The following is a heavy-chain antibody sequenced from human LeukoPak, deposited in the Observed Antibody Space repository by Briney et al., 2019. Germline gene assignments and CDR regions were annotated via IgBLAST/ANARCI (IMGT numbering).Heavy chain of an antibody. V-gene: IGHV4-31*03. J-gene: IGHJ4*02. D-gene: IGHD6-13*01. CDR2: VYYSGST. CDR1: GGSISSGGYY. Sequence: SQTLSLTCTVSGGSISSGGYYWSWIRQHPGKGLEWIGYVYYSGSTYYNPSLKSRVTISVDTSKNQFSLRLSSVTAADTAVYYCARVVAAAGTSLDYWGQGTLVTVSS. CDR3: ARVVAAAGTSLDY.